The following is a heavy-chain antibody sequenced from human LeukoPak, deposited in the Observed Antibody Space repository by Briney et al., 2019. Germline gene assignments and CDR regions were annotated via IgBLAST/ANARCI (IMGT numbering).Heavy chain of an antibody. CDR1: GFRFSRYW. V-gene: IGHV3-30*02. CDR2: IRYDGSNK. Sequence: GGSLRLSCEASGFRFSRYWMHWVRQAPGKGLEWVAFIRYDGSNKYYADSVKGRFTISRDNSKNTLYLQMNSLRAEDTAVYYCAKPKYYYDSSGYFDYWGQGTLVTVSS. CDR3: AKPKYYYDSSGYFDY. J-gene: IGHJ4*02. D-gene: IGHD3-22*01.